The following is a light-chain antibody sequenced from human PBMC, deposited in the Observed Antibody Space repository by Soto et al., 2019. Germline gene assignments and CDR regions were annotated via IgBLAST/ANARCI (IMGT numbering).Light chain of an antibody. Sequence: EVVLTQSPGNLSLYPGDKASLSCRPSQSTTYLAWYQQKPGQAPRLLLYGSSTRAPGTPHRFSASGSGTDFTLTISRLEPEYFAVYFCQRYAVSQWTFGHGTKLDMK. CDR3: QRYAVSQWT. CDR1: QSTTY. CDR2: GSS. V-gene: IGKV3-20*01. J-gene: IGKJ1*01.